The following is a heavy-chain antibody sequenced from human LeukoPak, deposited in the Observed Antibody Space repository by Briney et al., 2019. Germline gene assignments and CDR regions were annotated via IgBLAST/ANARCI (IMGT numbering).Heavy chain of an antibody. CDR3: AREPTGGAVHNLPY. CDR2: IKQDGSEK. CDR1: GFTFITYW. J-gene: IGHJ4*02. D-gene: IGHD7-27*01. Sequence: GGSLRLSCAASGFTFITYWMSWVRQAPGKGLEWVANIKQDGSEKYYVDSVKGRFTISRDNAKNSLYLQMNSLRAEDTAVYYCAREPTGGAVHNLPYWGQGTLVTVSS. V-gene: IGHV3-7*01.